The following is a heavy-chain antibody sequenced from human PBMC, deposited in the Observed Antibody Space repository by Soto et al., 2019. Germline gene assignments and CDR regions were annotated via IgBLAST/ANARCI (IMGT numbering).Heavy chain of an antibody. D-gene: IGHD1-26*01. CDR2: ISYDGSNK. Sequence: GGSLRLSCAASGFTFSSYGMHWVRQAPGKGLEWVAVISYDGSNKYYADSVKGRFTISRDNSKNTLYLQMNSLRAEDTAVYYCAKESSHSGSYPWWGQGTLVTAPQ. J-gene: IGHJ4*02. CDR1: GFTFSSYG. V-gene: IGHV3-30*18. CDR3: AKESSHSGSYPW.